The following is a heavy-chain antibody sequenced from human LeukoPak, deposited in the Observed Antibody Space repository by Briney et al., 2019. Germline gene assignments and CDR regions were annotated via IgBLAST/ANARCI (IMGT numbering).Heavy chain of an antibody. CDR1: GFSFSSYG. Sequence: GGSLRLSCAAAGFSFSSYGMHWVRQAPGKGLEWVAVISYDGSNKYYADSVKGRFTISRDNSKNTLYLQMNSLRAEDTAVYYCWFYGSGSYVFDYWGQGTLVTVSS. CDR2: ISYDGSNK. D-gene: IGHD3-10*01. V-gene: IGHV3-30*03. CDR3: WFYGSGSYVFDY. J-gene: IGHJ4*02.